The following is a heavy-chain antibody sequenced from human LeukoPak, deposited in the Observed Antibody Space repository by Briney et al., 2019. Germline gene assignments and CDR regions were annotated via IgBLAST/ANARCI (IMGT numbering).Heavy chain of an antibody. D-gene: IGHD2-15*01. CDR2: IKSKSDGGTI. Sequence: GGSLRLSCVGSGFTFSDAWMSWVRQAPGKGLEWVGRIKSKSDGGTIDYAAPVKGRFTISRDDSRNTLYLQMNSLKIEDTAVYYCTTRRQDGWWGQGTLVTVS. CDR1: GFTFSDAW. V-gene: IGHV3-15*01. J-gene: IGHJ4*02. CDR3: TTRRQDGW.